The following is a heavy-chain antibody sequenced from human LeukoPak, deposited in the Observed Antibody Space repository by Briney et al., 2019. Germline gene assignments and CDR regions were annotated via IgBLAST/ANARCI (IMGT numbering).Heavy chain of an antibody. CDR3: ARGWDSSGWRPYYYMDV. CDR1: GGSISSYY. Sequence: NPSETLSLTCTVSGGSISSYYWSWIRQPPGKGLEWIGYIYYSGSTNYNPSLKSRVTISVDTSKNQFSLKLSSVTAADTAVYYCARGWDSSGWRPYYYMDVWGKGTTVTVSS. D-gene: IGHD6-25*01. CDR2: IYYSGST. V-gene: IGHV4-59*01. J-gene: IGHJ6*03.